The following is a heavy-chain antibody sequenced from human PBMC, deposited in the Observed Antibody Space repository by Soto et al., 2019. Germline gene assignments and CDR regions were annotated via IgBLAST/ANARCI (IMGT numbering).Heavy chain of an antibody. V-gene: IGHV1-2*02. CDR1: GYTFTGYY. CDR2: IGPKTGDT. CDR3: GRGRSGELVIFY. Sequence: QVQLVQSGAEVKESGASVKVSCKGSGYTFTGYYIHWVRQAPGQGPEWVGEIGPKTGDTRYAQKFQGRVTMTKDTSINTVDMELSNLSPDDTAVYYCGRGRSGELVIFYWGQGTLVTVHS. J-gene: IGHJ4*02. D-gene: IGHD1-7*01.